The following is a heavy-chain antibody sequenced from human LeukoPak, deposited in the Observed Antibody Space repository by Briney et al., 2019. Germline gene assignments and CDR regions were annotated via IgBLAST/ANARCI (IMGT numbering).Heavy chain of an antibody. J-gene: IGHJ6*03. CDR3: ARTRFYYYNMDV. Sequence: GGSLRLSCAASGFTFKIYAMTWVRQAPGKGLEWVSVMSVSGDSTYYAESVKGRFTTSRDNSKDTLFLQMNSLRAEDTAVYFCARTRFYYYNMDVWGKGTTVTVSS. CDR1: GFTFKIYA. CDR2: MSVSGDST. V-gene: IGHV3-23*01.